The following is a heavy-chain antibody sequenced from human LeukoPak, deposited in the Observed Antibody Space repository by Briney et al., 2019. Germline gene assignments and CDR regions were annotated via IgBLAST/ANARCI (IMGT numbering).Heavy chain of an antibody. D-gene: IGHD3-22*01. CDR3: ARDRYIHYYDSSGPHY. J-gene: IGHJ4*02. CDR2: ISYDGSNK. V-gene: IGHV3-30-3*01. Sequence: GRSLRLSCAASGFTFSSYAMHWVRQAPGKGLEWVAVISYDGSNKYYADSVKGRFTISRDNYKNTLYLQMNSLRAEDTAVYYCARDRYIHYYDSSGPHYWGQGTLVTVSS. CDR1: GFTFSSYA.